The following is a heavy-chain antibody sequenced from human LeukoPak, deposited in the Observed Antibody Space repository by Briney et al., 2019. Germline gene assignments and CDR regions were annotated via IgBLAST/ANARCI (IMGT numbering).Heavy chain of an antibody. Sequence: ASVKVSCKASGGSFRDYCISWVRQAPGQGLEWMGWMNPNSGNTGYAQKFQGRVTITRNTSISTAYMELSSLRSEDTAVYYCARNHYYYYYMDVWGKGTTVTVSS. CDR1: GGSFRDYC. V-gene: IGHV1-8*03. J-gene: IGHJ6*03. CDR2: MNPNSGNT. CDR3: ARNHYYYYYMDV.